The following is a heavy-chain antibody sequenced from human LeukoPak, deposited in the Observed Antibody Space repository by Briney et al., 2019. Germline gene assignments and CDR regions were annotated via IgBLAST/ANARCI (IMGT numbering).Heavy chain of an antibody. CDR2: IGSSSDYI. Sequence: PGGSLRLSCAASGFSFNTYNMNWVRQAPGKGLEWVSYIGSSSDYIYYADSVKGRFTSSRDNSKNTLYLQMNSLRAEDTAVYYCARLPSGDVWGQGTTVTVSS. J-gene: IGHJ6*02. V-gene: IGHV3-21*01. CDR3: ARLPSGDV. CDR1: GFSFNTYN.